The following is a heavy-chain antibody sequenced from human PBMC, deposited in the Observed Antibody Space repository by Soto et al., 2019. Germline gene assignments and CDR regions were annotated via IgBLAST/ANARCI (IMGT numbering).Heavy chain of an antibody. CDR1: GGSISSSNW. Sequence: SETLSLTCAVSGGSISSSNWWSWVRQPPGKGLEWIGEIYHSGSTNYNPSLKSRVTISVDKSKNQFSLKLSSVTAADTAVYYCARRRYFDWLLYPPYFDYWGQGTLVTVSS. J-gene: IGHJ4*02. D-gene: IGHD3-9*01. CDR2: IYHSGST. V-gene: IGHV4-4*02. CDR3: ARRRYFDWLLYPPYFDY.